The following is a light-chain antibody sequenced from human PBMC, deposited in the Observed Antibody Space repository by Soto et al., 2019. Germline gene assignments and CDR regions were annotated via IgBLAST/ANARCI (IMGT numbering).Light chain of an antibody. V-gene: IGLV2-14*03. CDR1: SSDVGGYNS. CDR3: NSYTSRSTYV. J-gene: IGLJ1*01. Sequence: QSALTQPASVSGSPGQSITLSCTGTSSDVGGYNSVSWYQHHPGKAPKLMIYDVSNRSSGVSSRFSGSKSDNTASLTISGLQAEDEADYYCNSYTSRSTYVFGTGTKVTVL. CDR2: DVS.